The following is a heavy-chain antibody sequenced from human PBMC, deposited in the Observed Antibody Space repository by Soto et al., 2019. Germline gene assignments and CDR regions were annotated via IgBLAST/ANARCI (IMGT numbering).Heavy chain of an antibody. D-gene: IGHD3-22*01. Sequence: SVKVSCKASGYTFTSYGISWVRQAPGQGLEWMGWISAYNGNTNYAQKLQGRVTMTTDTSTSTAYMELRSLRSDDTAVYYCARDVTYYYDSSGSYFDYWGQGTLVTVSS. CDR1: GYTFTSYG. CDR3: ARDVTYYYDSSGSYFDY. V-gene: IGHV1-18*01. J-gene: IGHJ4*02. CDR2: ISAYNGNT.